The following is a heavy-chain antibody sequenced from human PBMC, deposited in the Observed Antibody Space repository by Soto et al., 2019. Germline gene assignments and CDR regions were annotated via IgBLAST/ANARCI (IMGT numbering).Heavy chain of an antibody. CDR2: IYSGGST. V-gene: IGHV3-53*04. CDR3: ASEVGHGSFDP. D-gene: IGHD6-25*01. Sequence: EVQLVESGGGLVQPGGSLRLSCAASGFTVSSNYMSWVRQAPGKGLEWVSVIYSGGSTYYADSVKGRFTISRHNSKNTLSLQMTSLRAAPTSVYYCASEVGHGSFDPWAQGTLVTVSS. CDR1: GFTVSSNY. J-gene: IGHJ5*02.